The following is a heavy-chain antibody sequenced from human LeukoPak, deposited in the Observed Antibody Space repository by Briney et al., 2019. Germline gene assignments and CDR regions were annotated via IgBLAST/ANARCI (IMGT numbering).Heavy chain of an antibody. D-gene: IGHD5/OR15-5a*01. CDR3: ARQKYLRGPDVEYFDY. V-gene: IGHV3-7*01. J-gene: IGHJ4*02. Sequence: GGSLRLSCAASGFTFSSHWMSWVRQAPGKGLEWVANIKKDGSEKYYVDSVKGRFTISRDNAKTSLYLQMNSLRAEDTAVYYCARQKYLRGPDVEYFDYWGQGTLVTVPS. CDR1: GFTFSSHW. CDR2: IKKDGSEK.